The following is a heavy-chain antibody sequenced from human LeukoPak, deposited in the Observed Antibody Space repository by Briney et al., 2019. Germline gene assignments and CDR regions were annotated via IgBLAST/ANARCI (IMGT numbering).Heavy chain of an antibody. CDR2: ISSSGSTI. CDR3: ARNIAAAGIYYYYGMDV. V-gene: IGHV3-48*03. J-gene: IGHJ6*02. Sequence: GGSLRLSCAAAGFTFSSYEMNWVRQAPGKGLEWVSYISSSGSTIYYADSVKGRFTISRDNAKNSLCLQMNSLRAEDTAVYYCARNIAAAGIYYYYGMDVWGQGPTVTVSS. CDR1: GFTFSSYE. D-gene: IGHD6-13*01.